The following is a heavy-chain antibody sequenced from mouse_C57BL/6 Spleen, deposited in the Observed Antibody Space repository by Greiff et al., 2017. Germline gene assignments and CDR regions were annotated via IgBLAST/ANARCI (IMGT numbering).Heavy chain of an antibody. Sequence: QVQLQQPGAELVMPGASVKLSCKASGYTFTSYWMHWVKQRPGQGLEWIGEIDPSDSYTNYNQKFKGKSTLTVDKSSITAYMQLSSLTSEDSAVYYCARWLLRNAMDYWGQGTSVTVSS. D-gene: IGHD2-3*01. CDR3: ARWLLRNAMDY. CDR2: IDPSDSYT. J-gene: IGHJ4*01. V-gene: IGHV1-69*01. CDR1: GYTFTSYW.